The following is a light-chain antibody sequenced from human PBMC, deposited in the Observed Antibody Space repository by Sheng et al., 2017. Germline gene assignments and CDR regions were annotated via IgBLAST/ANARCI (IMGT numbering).Light chain of an antibody. CDR1: SSDVGGYNY. J-gene: IGLJ2*01. CDR2: DVT. Sequence: QSALTQPRSVSGSLGRSVTISCTGTSSDVGGYNYVSWYQQHPGKAPKLMIFDVTERPSGVPGRFSGSKSGNTASLTISGLQAEDEATYHCCSYTVGYSFVVFGGGTKLTVL. V-gene: IGLV2-11*01. CDR3: CSYTVGYSFVV.